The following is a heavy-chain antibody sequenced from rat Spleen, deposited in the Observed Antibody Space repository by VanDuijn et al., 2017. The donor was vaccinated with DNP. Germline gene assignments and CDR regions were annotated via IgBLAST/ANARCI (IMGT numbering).Heavy chain of an antibody. CDR3: ARWTRYFDY. J-gene: IGHJ2*01. CDR1: GYSITSNY. CDR2: ISYSGST. Sequence: EVQLQESGSGLVKPSQSLSLACSVTGYSITSNYWGWIRKFPGNKLEYIGHISYSGSTNYNPSLRSRLSTTRDTSKNHFFLHLNSVTIEDTATYYCARWTRYFDYWGQGVMVTVSS. D-gene: IGHD1-7*01. V-gene: IGHV3-1*01.